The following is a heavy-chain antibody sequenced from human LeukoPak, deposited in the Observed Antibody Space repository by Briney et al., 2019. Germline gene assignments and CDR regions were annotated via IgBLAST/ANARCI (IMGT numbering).Heavy chain of an antibody. Sequence: GGSLRLSCAASGFTFSSYGMHGVRQAPGKGLEWVAVIWYDGSNKYYADSVKGRFTISRDNSKNTLYLQMNSLRAEDTAVYYCARDGAYYYGSGSYYFDYWGQGTLVTVSS. CDR3: ARDGAYYYGSGSYYFDY. D-gene: IGHD3-10*01. J-gene: IGHJ4*02. V-gene: IGHV3-33*01. CDR1: GFTFSSYG. CDR2: IWYDGSNK.